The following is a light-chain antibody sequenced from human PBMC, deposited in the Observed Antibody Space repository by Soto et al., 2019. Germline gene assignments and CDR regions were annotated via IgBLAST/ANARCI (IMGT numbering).Light chain of an antibody. CDR3: QQYGSSPRT. CDR1: QSVSNNY. CDR2: GAY. Sequence: EIVLTQSPGTLSLSPGERATLSCRASQSVSNNYLAWYQQKPGQAPRLLIYGAYSRATGIPGRFSGSGSGTDFTLTISRLEPEDLAVYYCQQYGSSPRTFGQGTKVDIK. J-gene: IGKJ1*01. V-gene: IGKV3-20*01.